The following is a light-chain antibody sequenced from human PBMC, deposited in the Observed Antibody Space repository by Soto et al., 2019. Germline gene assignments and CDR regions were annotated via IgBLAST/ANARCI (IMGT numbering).Light chain of an antibody. Sequence: DIELTQSPGTLSLSLGESATLACRASQGLXSHYSAWDQQKPGQAPGVLXDGAFSSANGSPDRLSGSGSATDFTRTISRLEPEDCDGYYWHQYGMATGTFGQGTKVDIK. CDR2: GAF. V-gene: IGKV3-20*01. J-gene: IGKJ1*01. CDR3: HQYGMATGT. CDR1: QGLXSHY.